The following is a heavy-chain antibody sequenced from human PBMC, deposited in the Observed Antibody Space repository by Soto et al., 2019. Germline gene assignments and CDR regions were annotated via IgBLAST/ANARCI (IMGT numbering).Heavy chain of an antibody. Sequence: QVQLVESGGGLAKPGGSLRLSCAASGFTFSLYFMTWIRQAPGKGLEWVSHISNSGSTTYYADSVKGRFTISRDNAKDSLSLQMNSLRAEDTAVYYCVREKYCSGGSCYSDYWGQGTLVTVSS. D-gene: IGHD2-15*01. CDR1: GFTFSLYF. J-gene: IGHJ4*02. CDR3: VREKYCSGGSCYSDY. V-gene: IGHV3-11*01. CDR2: ISNSGSTT.